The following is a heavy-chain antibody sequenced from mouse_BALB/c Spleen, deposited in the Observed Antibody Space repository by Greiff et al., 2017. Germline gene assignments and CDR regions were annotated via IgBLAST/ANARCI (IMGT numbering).Heavy chain of an antibody. V-gene: IGHV5-6-5*01. Sequence: EVQLVESGGGLVKPGGSLKLSCAVSGFTFSSYAMSWVRQTPEKRLEWVASISSGGSTYYPDSVKGRFTISRDNARNILYLQMSSLRSEDTAMYYCAREGDYVFFAYWGQGTLVTVSA. D-gene: IGHD2-4*01. CDR2: ISSGGST. CDR1: GFTFSSYA. CDR3: AREGDYVFFAY. J-gene: IGHJ3*01.